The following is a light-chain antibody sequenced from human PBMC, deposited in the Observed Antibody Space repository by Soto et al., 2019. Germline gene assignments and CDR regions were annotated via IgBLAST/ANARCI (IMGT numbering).Light chain of an antibody. CDR3: CSYAGSSTLV. J-gene: IGLJ2*01. CDR1: SRDVGGYNS. Sequence: QSALTQPASVSGSPGQSITISCTGTSRDVGGYNSVSWYQQHPGKAPKLMIYEGSKRPSGVSNRFSGSKSGNTASLTISGLQAEDEADYYCCSYAGSSTLVFGGGTKLTVL. V-gene: IGLV2-23*01. CDR2: EGS.